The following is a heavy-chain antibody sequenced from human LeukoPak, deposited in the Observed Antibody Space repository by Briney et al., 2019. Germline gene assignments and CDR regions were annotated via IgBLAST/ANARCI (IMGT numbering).Heavy chain of an antibody. Sequence: GGSLRLSCAASGFTFSSYWMHWVRQAPGKGLVWVSRINGDGSSTSYADSVKGRFTISRDNAKNTLYLQMNSLRAEDTAVYYCARDPAYYYDSSGYPNYGMDVWGQGTTVTVSS. CDR2: INGDGSST. J-gene: IGHJ6*02. V-gene: IGHV3-74*01. CDR1: GFTFSSYW. D-gene: IGHD3-22*01. CDR3: ARDPAYYYDSSGYPNYGMDV.